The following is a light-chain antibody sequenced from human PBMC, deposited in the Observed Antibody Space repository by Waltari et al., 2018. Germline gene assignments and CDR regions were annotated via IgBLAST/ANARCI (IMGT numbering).Light chain of an antibody. CDR1: ESIRTY. Sequence: IQMTQSPSPLSASVGDSVTITCRPSESIRTYLNWYQHTAGRAPKLLIYATSSLTSVVPSRFSGSGSETDFTLTITRLQPEDFATYYCQQSYNMWAFGQGTKVEIK. V-gene: IGKV1-39*01. J-gene: IGKJ1*01. CDR3: QQSYNMWA. CDR2: ATS.